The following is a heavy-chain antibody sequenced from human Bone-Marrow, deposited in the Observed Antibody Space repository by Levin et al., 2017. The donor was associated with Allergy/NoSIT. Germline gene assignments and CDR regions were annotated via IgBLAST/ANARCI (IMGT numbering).Heavy chain of an antibody. CDR3: TRDGTYCSGGSCYHPFDS. J-gene: IGHJ4*02. CDR1: GFTVSDNY. D-gene: IGHD2-15*01. CDR2: IYANSNR. V-gene: IGHV3-53*01. Sequence: GGSLRLSCAASGFTVSDNYMSWVRQAPGKGLEWVSIIYANSNRFYADSVKGRFTVSRDSSKNTLYLQMNSLGAEDTAVYYCTRDGTYCSGGSCYHPFDSWGQGTLVTVSS.